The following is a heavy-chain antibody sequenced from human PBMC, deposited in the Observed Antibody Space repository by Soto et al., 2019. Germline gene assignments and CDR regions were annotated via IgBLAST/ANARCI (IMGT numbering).Heavy chain of an antibody. Sequence: ESLLLSCEGSGFSFNPYNMNWVRQAPGKGLEWVASISTSSSYIYYAASVEGRFTVSRDNARNSLFLQMTDLRDEDTAVYFCARGLERATVKNWFDSWGQGTQVTVSS. CDR3: ARGLERATVKNWFDS. D-gene: IGHD1-1*01. V-gene: IGHV3-21*01. J-gene: IGHJ5*01. CDR2: ISTSSSYI. CDR1: GFSFNPYN.